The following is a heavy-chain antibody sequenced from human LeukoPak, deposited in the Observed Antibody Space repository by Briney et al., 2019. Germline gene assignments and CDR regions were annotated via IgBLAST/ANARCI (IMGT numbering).Heavy chain of an antibody. Sequence: PGGSLRLSCAASGFTFSSYEMNWVRQAPGKGLEWVSYISSSGSSIYYADSVKGRFTISRDNAKKSLCLQMNSLRVDDTAVYYCARGSGWYGNYFDPWGQGTLVTVSS. V-gene: IGHV3-48*03. D-gene: IGHD6-19*01. J-gene: IGHJ5*02. CDR3: ARGSGWYGNYFDP. CDR1: GFTFSSYE. CDR2: ISSSGSSI.